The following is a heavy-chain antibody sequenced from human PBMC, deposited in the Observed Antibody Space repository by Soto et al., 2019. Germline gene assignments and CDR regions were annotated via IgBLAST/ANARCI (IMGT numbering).Heavy chain of an antibody. V-gene: IGHV4-59*08. D-gene: IGHD1-26*01. J-gene: IGHJ6*02. CDR2: IYYSGTT. CDR3: ARQSGGYYYYGMDV. CDR1: GGSISDYY. Sequence: SETLSLTCTDSGGSISDYYWSWIRQPPGKGLEWIGYIYYSGTTNYSPSLKSRVTISVDTSKNQFSLELSSVTAADSAIYYCARQSGGYYYYGMDVWGQGTTVT.